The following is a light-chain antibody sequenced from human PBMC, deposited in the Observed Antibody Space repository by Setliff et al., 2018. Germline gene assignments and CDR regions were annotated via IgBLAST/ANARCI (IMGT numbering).Light chain of an antibody. CDR1: SRDVGSYDF. J-gene: IGLJ1*01. CDR2: DVT. V-gene: IGLV2-14*03. CDR3: SSYADSNIFL. Sequence: QSVLTQPASVSGSPGQSITISCIGSSRDVGSYDFVSWYQQHPGKAPKLIIYDVTGRPSGVSDRFSGSKSGNTASLTISGLQAEDEADYYCSSYADSNIFLFGSGTKVTVL.